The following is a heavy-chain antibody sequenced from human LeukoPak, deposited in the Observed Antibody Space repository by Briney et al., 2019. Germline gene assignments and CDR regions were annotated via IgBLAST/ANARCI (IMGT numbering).Heavy chain of an antibody. CDR3: ARVQRYFDWLLSPVFDY. D-gene: IGHD3-9*01. CDR1: GFTFSDYY. CDR2: ISSSGSTI. Sequence: SGGSPRLSCAASGFTFSDYYMSWIRQAPGKGLEWVSYISSSGSTIYYADSVKGRFTISRDNAKNSLYLQMNSLRAEDTAVYYCARVQRYFDWLLSPVFDYWGQGTLVTVSS. J-gene: IGHJ4*02. V-gene: IGHV3-11*01.